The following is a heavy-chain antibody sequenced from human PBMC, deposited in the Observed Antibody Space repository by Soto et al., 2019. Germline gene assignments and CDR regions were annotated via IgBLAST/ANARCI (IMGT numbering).Heavy chain of an antibody. Sequence: EVQLLESGGGLVQPGGSLRLSCAASGFTFSSNAMTWVRQAPGKGLEWVSFISANSGTTYFADSVKGRFTISRDNSKTTLYLQMNSLRAEDTAVYYFAKASSISWGVFDYWGQGTLITVSS. V-gene: IGHV3-23*01. D-gene: IGHD6-13*01. J-gene: IGHJ4*02. CDR3: AKASSISWGVFDY. CDR2: ISANSGTT. CDR1: GFTFSSNA.